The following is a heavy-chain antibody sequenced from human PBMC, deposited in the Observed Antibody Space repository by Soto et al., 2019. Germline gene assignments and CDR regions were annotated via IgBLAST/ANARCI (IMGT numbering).Heavy chain of an antibody. J-gene: IGHJ5*02. CDR3: AAEDDCSSTSCHLVGFDP. Sequence: GGSLRLSCAASGFTFSSYWMHWVRQAPGQGLVWVSRINSDGSSTSYAASVKGRFTISRDNAKNTLYLQMNSLRAEDTAVYYCAAEDDCSSTSCHLVGFDPWGQGTLVTVSS. CDR2: INSDGSST. D-gene: IGHD2-2*01. V-gene: IGHV3-74*01. CDR1: GFTFSSYW.